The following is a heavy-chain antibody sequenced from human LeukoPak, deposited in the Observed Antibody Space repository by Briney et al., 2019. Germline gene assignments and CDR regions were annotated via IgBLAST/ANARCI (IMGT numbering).Heavy chain of an antibody. V-gene: IGHV1-18*01. CDR3: ASSPYVAAPSDY. CDR2: ISAYNGNT. CDR1: GYTFTSYG. Sequence: ASVKVSCKASGYTFTSYGISWVRQAPGQGLEWMGWISAYNGNTNYAQKLQGRVTLTTDTSTSTAYMELRSLRSDDTAVYYCASSPYVAAPSDYWGQGTLVTVSS. J-gene: IGHJ4*02. D-gene: IGHD6-19*01.